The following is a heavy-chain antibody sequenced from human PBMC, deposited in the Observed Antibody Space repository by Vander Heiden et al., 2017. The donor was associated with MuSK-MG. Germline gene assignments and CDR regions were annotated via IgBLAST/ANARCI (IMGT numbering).Heavy chain of an antibody. CDR1: GFTFSSYA. CDR2: ISGSGGST. D-gene: IGHD3-10*01. J-gene: IGHJ3*02. V-gene: IGHV3-23*01. Sequence: EVQLLESGGGLVQPGGSLRLSCAASGFTFSSYAMSWVRQAPGKGLEWVSAISGSGGSTYDADSVKGRFTTSRDNSKNTLYMQMKRMRAEDTAVYYGAKYGSGSIDDIWGQGTMVTVSS. CDR3: AKYGSGSIDDI.